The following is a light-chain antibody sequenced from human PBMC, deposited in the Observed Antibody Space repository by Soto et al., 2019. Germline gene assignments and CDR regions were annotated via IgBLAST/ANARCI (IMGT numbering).Light chain of an antibody. Sequence: EIVLTQSPGTLSLSPGESATLSCRAGQSISSNYLAWYQQKPGQAPRLLIYGASTRATGIPDRFSGSGSGTDFTLTISSLEPEDFAVYYCQQYGSSPTTFGGGSKVEIK. J-gene: IGKJ4*01. CDR3: QQYGSSPTT. CDR2: GAS. V-gene: IGKV3-20*01. CDR1: QSISSNY.